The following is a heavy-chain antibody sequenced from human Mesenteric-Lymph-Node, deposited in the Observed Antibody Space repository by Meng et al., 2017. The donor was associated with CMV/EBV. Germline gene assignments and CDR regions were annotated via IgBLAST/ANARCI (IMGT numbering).Heavy chain of an antibody. CDR1: GFTFSRSW. D-gene: IGHD4-11*01. CDR2: IKQDGSEK. CDR3: ATRPRLLDY. Sequence: GGSLRLSCAASGFTFSRSWMNWVRQAPGKGLEWVANIKQDGSEKYYVDSVKGRFTISRDNAKNSLYLQMNSLRAEDTAVYYCATRPRLLDYWGQGTLVTVSS. V-gene: IGHV3-7*01. J-gene: IGHJ4*02.